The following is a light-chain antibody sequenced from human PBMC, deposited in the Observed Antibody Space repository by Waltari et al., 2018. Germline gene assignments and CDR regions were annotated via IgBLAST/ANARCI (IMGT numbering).Light chain of an antibody. V-gene: IGLV2-14*03. CDR1: GSDNGGYNY. Sequence: QSALTQPASVSGSPGQAITISCTGSGSDNGGYNYVTLYQQHPGKAPKLLLFGVRSRSSGVSNRFSGSKSGYAASLTISGLQAEDEAHYYCSSFTSTNTWLFGGGTKLTVL. CDR3: SSFTSTNTWL. CDR2: GVR. J-gene: IGLJ3*02.